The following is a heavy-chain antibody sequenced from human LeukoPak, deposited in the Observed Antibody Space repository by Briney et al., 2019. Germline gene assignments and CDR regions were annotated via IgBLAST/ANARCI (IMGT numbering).Heavy chain of an antibody. CDR1: RFTFSSYE. V-gene: IGHV3-48*03. CDR2: ISSSGSTI. CDR3: GRAGPVTKDHFMDV. J-gene: IGHJ6*03. D-gene: IGHD2-2*01. Sequence: GGSLRLSCAPSRFTFSSYEMNWVRQAPGKGLEWVSYISSSGSTIYYADSVKGRFTISRDNAKNSLFLQMNSLSAEDTAVYYCGRAGPVTKDHFMDVWGKGTTVTVSS.